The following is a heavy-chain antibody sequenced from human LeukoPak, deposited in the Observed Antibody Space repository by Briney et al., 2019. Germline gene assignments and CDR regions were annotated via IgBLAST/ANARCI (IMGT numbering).Heavy chain of an antibody. D-gene: IGHD6-13*01. CDR1: GFTFSSYA. Sequence: GRSLRLSCAASGFTFSSYAMHWVRQAPGKGLEWVAVISYDGSNKYYTDSVKGRFTISRDNAKNSLFLQMNSLGADDTAVYYCARDPRIAAAGTPPYYFDYWGQGTLVTVSS. J-gene: IGHJ4*02. CDR2: ISYDGSNK. V-gene: IGHV3-30-3*01. CDR3: ARDPRIAAAGTPPYYFDY.